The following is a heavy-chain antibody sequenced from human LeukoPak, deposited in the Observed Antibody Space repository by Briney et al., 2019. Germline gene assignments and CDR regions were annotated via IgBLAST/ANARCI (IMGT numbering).Heavy chain of an antibody. Sequence: GGSLRLSCAASGFTFSSYTMNWVRQAPGKGLEWVSSISSSSSFIYYGDSVKGRFTISRDNAKNSLYLQMNSLRAEDTAVYYCARVVTGADFWGQGTLVTVSS. J-gene: IGHJ4*02. D-gene: IGHD2-21*02. CDR1: GFTFSSYT. CDR2: ISSSSSFI. CDR3: ARVVTGADF. V-gene: IGHV3-21*01.